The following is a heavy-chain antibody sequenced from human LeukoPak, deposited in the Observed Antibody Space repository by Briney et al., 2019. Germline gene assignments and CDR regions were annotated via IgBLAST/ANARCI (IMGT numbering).Heavy chain of an antibody. CDR1: GYTFTSYG. V-gene: IGHV1-18*01. Sequence: GASVKVSCKASGYTFTSYGISWVRQAPGQGLEWMGWISAYNGNTNYAQKLQGRVTMTTDTSTSTAYMELSSLRSEDTAVYYCARVCIAARQDYYYYMDVWGKGTTVTVSS. CDR3: ARVCIAARQDYYYYMDV. D-gene: IGHD6-6*01. CDR2: ISAYNGNT. J-gene: IGHJ6*03.